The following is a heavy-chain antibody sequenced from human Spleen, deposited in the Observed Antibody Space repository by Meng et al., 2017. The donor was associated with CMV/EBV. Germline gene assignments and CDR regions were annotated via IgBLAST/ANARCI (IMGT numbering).Heavy chain of an antibody. CDR1: GFTFNSYE. CDR2: ISSSGSTI. CDR3: ARYIVVVPAAIHHHYGMDV. D-gene: IGHD2-2*02. Sequence: GESLKISCAASGFTFNSYEMNWVRQAPGKGLEWVSYISSSGSTIYYADSVKGRFTISRDNTKNSLYLQMNSLRAEDTAVYYCARYIVVVPAAIHHHYGMDVWGQGTTVTVSS. J-gene: IGHJ6*02. V-gene: IGHV3-48*03.